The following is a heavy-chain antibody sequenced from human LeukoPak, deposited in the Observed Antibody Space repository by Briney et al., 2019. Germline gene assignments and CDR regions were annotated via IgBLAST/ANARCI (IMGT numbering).Heavy chain of an antibody. V-gene: IGHV3-23*01. D-gene: IGHD1-26*01. J-gene: IGHJ4*02. Sequence: GGSLRLSCAASGIIFSSYAMSWVRQAPGKGLEWVSHISASGGTIYYASSVERRSTISRDNSKNTLYLQMNSLRAEDTALYYCAKQHGNFDSWGQGTLVTVSS. CDR3: AKQHGNFDS. CDR2: ISASGGTI. CDR1: GIIFSSYA.